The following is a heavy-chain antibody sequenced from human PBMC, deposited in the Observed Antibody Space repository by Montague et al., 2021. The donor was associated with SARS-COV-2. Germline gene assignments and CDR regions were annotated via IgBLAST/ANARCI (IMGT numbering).Heavy chain of an antibody. Sequence: SETLSLTCSVSGYSISSGYYWGWIRQPPGKGLEWVGCISYIGKTYYSPSLKSRLTISLDSSKNQFSLQARSVTAADTAVYYCVRVGGGTTRYFDNWGQGTRVTVSS. CDR2: ISYIGKT. V-gene: IGHV4-38-2*02. CDR3: VRVGGGTTRYFDN. J-gene: IGHJ4*02. CDR1: GYSISSGYY. D-gene: IGHD1-1*01.